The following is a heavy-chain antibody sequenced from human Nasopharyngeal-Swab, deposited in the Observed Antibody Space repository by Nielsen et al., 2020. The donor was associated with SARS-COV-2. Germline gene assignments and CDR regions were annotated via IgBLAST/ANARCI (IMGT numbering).Heavy chain of an antibody. V-gene: IGHV3-7*01. CDR2: IKQDGSED. J-gene: IGHJ4*02. Sequence: GESLKISCAASGFTFSSYSMNWVRQAPGKGLEWVANIKQDGSEDYYADSVKGRFTVSRDNAKNSLYLQMNSLRAEDTAVYYCARVRGSYSFDQWGQGTLVTVSS. CDR1: GFTFSSYS. D-gene: IGHD1-26*01. CDR3: ARVRGSYSFDQ.